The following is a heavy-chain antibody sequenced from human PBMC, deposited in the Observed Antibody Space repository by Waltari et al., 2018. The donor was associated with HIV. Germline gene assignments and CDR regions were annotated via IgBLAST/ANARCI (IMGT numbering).Heavy chain of an antibody. CDR2: IFHSGIT. CDR1: GASINNGDW. V-gene: IGHV4-4*02. CDR3: AREHCTSSCNFDL. Sequence: QVQLQESGPGLVKPSGTLSLTCVVSGASINNGDWWSWVRQAPGEGLEWIGQIFHSGITKFNPSLKSRVSMSVDKSRNQFSLRVISVTAADTAMYFCAREHCTSSCNFDLWGQGTLVTVSS. J-gene: IGHJ4*02. D-gene: IGHD6-13*01.